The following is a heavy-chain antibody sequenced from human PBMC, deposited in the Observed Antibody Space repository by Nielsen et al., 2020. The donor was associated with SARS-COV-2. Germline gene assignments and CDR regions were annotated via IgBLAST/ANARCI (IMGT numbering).Heavy chain of an antibody. V-gene: IGHV1-2*05. Sequence: ASVKVSCKASGYTFTGYYMHWVRQAPGQGLEWMGRINPNSGGTNYAQKFQGRVTMTRDTSISTAYMELSRLRSDDTVVYYCARGSDTAMGGVYYFDYWGQGTLVTVSS. J-gene: IGHJ4*02. CDR1: GYTFTGYY. CDR2: INPNSGGT. D-gene: IGHD5-18*01. CDR3: ARGSDTAMGGVYYFDY.